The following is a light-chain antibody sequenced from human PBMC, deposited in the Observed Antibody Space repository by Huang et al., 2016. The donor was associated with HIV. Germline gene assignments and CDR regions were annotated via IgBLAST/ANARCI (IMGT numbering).Light chain of an antibody. V-gene: IGKV1-33*01. CDR2: DAS. J-gene: IGKJ2*01. Sequence: DIQMTQSPSSLSASVGDRVTITCQASQDISNYLNWYQQKQGKAPKPLIYDASNLETGVPSRFSGSGSGTDFTFTISSLQPEDIATYYCQQYDNLPYTFGQGTKLEIK. CDR1: QDISNY. CDR3: QQYDNLPYT.